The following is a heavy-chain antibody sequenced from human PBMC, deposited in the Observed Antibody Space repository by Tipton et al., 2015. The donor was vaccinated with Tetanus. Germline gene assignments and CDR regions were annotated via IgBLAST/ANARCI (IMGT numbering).Heavy chain of an antibody. CDR1: GFTFSNYG. J-gene: IGHJ3*02. CDR3: AKEKMLVDTFDM. CDR2: VDYSGAST. V-gene: IGHV3-23*01. D-gene: IGHD3-10*02. Sequence: SLRLSCAGSGFTFSNYGMSWVRQAPGKGLEWVSDVDYSGASTFYADSVKGRFTISKDNSKSTLYLQVNSLRAEDTAVYYCAKEKMLVDTFDMWGQGTMVTVSS.